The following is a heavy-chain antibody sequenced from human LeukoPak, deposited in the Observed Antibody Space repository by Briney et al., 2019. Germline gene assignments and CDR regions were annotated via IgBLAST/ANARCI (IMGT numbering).Heavy chain of an antibody. CDR3: ARAPNTRYSSGWYSDY. J-gene: IGHJ4*02. Sequence: ASVKVSCKASGYTFTSYGISWVRQAPGQGLEWMGWISAYNGNTNYAQKLQGRATMTTDTSTSTAYMELRSLRSDDTAVYYCARAPNTRYSSGWYSDYWGQGTLVTVSS. CDR2: ISAYNGNT. CDR1: GYTFTSYG. V-gene: IGHV1-18*01. D-gene: IGHD6-19*01.